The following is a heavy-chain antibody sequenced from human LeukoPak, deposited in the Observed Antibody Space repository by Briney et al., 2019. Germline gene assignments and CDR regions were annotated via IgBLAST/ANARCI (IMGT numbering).Heavy chain of an antibody. D-gene: IGHD5-18*01. Sequence: SETLSLTCTVSGYSISSGYYWGWIRQPPGKGLEWIGSIYHSGSTYYNPSLKSRVTISVDTSKNQFSLKLSSVTAADTAVYYCAKSLYSIFDYWGQGTLVTVSS. CDR1: GYSISSGYY. CDR2: IYHSGST. CDR3: AKSLYSIFDY. J-gene: IGHJ4*02. V-gene: IGHV4-38-2*02.